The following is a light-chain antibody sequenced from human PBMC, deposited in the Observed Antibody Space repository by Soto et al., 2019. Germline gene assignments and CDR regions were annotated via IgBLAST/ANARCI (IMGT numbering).Light chain of an antibody. CDR2: GAN. CDR3: QQTYNPPFT. V-gene: IGKV1-39*01. J-gene: IGKJ2*01. Sequence: DIKMTQSPSSLSASVGDTVAITCRASQTITFSLNWYQQEPGKPPKLLIYGANTLQGGVPSRFSAGGSGTGFTLTINNLQPEDFATYYCQQTYNPPFTFGQGTKLQIK. CDR1: QTITFS.